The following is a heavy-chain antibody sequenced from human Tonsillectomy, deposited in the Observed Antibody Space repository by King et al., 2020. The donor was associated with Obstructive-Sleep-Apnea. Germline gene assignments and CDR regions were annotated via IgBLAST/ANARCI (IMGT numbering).Heavy chain of an antibody. D-gene: IGHD1-26*01. Sequence: VQLVQSGGGVVQPGRSLRLSCAASGFTFSSYAMHWVRQAPGKGLEWGAVISYDGSNKYYADSVKGRFTISRDNSKNTLYLQMNSLRAEDTAVYYCARDRGGSWDYYYYGMDVWGQGTTVTVSS. CDR1: GFTFSSYA. CDR3: ARDRGGSWDYYYYGMDV. V-gene: IGHV3-30-3*01. CDR2: ISYDGSNK. J-gene: IGHJ6*02.